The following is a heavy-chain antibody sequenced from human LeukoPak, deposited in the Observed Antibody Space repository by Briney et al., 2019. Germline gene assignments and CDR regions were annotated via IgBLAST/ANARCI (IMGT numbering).Heavy chain of an antibody. J-gene: IGHJ4*02. CDR3: ARGGTRGYSPSDY. CDR2: INSDGSST. CDR1: GFIFSSYW. D-gene: IGHD5-18*01. Sequence: PGGSLRLSCAASGFIFSSYWMHWVRQAPGKGLVWVSRINSDGSSTSYADSVKGRFTISRDNAKNTLYLQMNSLRAEDTAVYFCARGGTRGYSPSDYWGQGTQVTVSS. V-gene: IGHV3-74*01.